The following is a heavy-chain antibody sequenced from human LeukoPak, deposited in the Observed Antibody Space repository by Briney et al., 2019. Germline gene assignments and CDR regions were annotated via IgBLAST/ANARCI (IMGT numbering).Heavy chain of an antibody. CDR2: IWYDGSDK. J-gene: IGHJ4*02. CDR1: GFTFSSYG. D-gene: IGHD6-19*01. CDR3: AKGNRGSGWYTFDY. V-gene: IGHV3-33*06. Sequence: GGSLRLSCAASGFTFSSYGMHWVRQAPGKGLEWVAVIWYDGSDKYYTDSVKGRFTISRDNSKNTLYLEMNSLRAEDTAVYYCAKGNRGSGWYTFDYWGQGTLVTASS.